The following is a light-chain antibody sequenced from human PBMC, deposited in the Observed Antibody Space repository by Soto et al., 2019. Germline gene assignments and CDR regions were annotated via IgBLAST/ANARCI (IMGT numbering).Light chain of an antibody. V-gene: IGKV3-11*01. CDR1: QSVSIY. CDR3: QQRSNWPPKIT. Sequence: EIVFAQSPATLSLSPGERATLSCSASQSVSIYLAWYQQKPGQAPRLLIYDASNRATGIPARFSGSGSGTDFTLTISSLEPEDFAVYYCQQRSNWPPKITVGQGTRLEIK. CDR2: DAS. J-gene: IGKJ5*01.